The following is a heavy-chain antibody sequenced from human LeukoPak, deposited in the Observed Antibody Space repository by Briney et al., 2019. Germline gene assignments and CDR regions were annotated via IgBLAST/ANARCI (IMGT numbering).Heavy chain of an antibody. CDR2: INPSGGST. D-gene: IGHD2-2*01. CDR1: GYTFTSYY. J-gene: IGHJ6*02. CDR3: ASREYCSSTSCDYYYYGMDV. V-gene: IGHV1-46*01. Sequence: ASVKVSCKASGYTFTSYYMHWVRQAPGQGLEWMGIINPSGGSTSYVQKFQGRVTMTRDTSTSTVYMELSSLRSEDTAVYYCASREYCSSTSCDYYYYGMDVWGQGTTVTVSS.